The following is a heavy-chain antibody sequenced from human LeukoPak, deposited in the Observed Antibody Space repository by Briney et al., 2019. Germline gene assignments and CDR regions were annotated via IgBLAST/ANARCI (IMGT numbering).Heavy chain of an antibody. D-gene: IGHD2/OR15-2a*01. J-gene: IGHJ3*02. V-gene: IGHV3-48*03. CDR3: ARSEIGDAFDI. Sequence: GGSLRLSCAASGFTFSSYEMNWVRQAPGKGLEWVSYISSSGSTIYYADSVKGRFTISRDNAKNSLYLQMNSLRAEDTAVYYCARSEIGDAFDIWGQGTMVTVSS. CDR1: GFTFSSYE. CDR2: ISSSGSTI.